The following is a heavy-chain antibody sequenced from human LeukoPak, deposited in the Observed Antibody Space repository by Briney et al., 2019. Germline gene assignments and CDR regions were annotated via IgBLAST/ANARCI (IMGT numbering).Heavy chain of an antibody. D-gene: IGHD3-9*01. V-gene: IGHV4-39*01. Sequence: ASETPSLTCTVSGGSISSSSYYWGWIRQPPGKGLEWIGSIYYSGSTYYNPSLKSRVTISVDTSKNQFSLKLSSVTAADTAVYYCASHLHYEILTGFRDYWRESPVVTVSS. CDR1: GGSISSSSYY. CDR2: IYYSGST. J-gene: IGHJ4*02. CDR3: ASHLHYEILTGFRDY.